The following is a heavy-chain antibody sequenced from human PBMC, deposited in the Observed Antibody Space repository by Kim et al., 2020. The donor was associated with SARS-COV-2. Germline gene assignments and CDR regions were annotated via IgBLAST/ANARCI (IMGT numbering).Heavy chain of an antibody. V-gene: IGHV3-23*01. CDR1: GFMFRGYG. Sequence: GGSLRLSCAASGFMFRGYGMSWVRQVPGKGLEWLSALTGSGDATFYADSVKGRFTLSRDNSKNTLYLQMNSLRAGDTAVYYCVRVGPTARFFDFWGRGTQVTVSS. CDR2: LTGSGDAT. CDR3: VRVGPTARFFDF. D-gene: IGHD6-6*01. J-gene: IGHJ4*02.